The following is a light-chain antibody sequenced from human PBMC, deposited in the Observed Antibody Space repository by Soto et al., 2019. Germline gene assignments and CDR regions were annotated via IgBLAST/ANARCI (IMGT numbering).Light chain of an antibody. J-gene: IGLJ7*01. Sequence: QSALTQPPSASGTPGQRVAISCSGSRFNIGGHNVYWYQQLPGTAPKLLIYKNSQRPSWVSDRFSGSKSGTSASLAISGLRSEDEADYYCAAWDDSLNGAVFGGGTQLTVL. V-gene: IGLV1-47*01. CDR2: KNS. CDR3: AAWDDSLNGAV. CDR1: RFNIGGHN.